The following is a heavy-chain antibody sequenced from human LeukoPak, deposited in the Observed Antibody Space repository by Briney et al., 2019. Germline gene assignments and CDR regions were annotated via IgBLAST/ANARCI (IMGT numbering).Heavy chain of an antibody. D-gene: IGHD6-25*01. V-gene: IGHV3-74*01. CDR1: GFTFTSYW. CDR3: VRDDAAGSFDP. CDR2: IYGDGST. Sequence: GGSLRLSCAASGFTFTSYWMHWVRQAPGKGLAWVSRIYGDGSTFYADSVRGRFTISRDNVKNMVYLQMNSLRVEDTALCYCVRDDAAGSFDPWGQGTLVTVSS. J-gene: IGHJ5*02.